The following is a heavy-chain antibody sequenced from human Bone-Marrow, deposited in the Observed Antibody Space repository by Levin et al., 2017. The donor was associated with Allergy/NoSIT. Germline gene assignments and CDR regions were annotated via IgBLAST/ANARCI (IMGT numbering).Heavy chain of an antibody. Sequence: AGGSLRLSCAASGFTFSSRSMHWVRQAPGKGLEWVSYISGSSSTIDYADSVKGRVTTSRDNAKNSLYLQMNSLRDEDTAVYYCARDYTFSYAFDIWGQGTMVTVSS. CDR1: GFTFSSRS. V-gene: IGHV3-48*02. J-gene: IGHJ3*02. CDR2: ISGSSSTI. D-gene: IGHD3-16*01. CDR3: ARDYTFSYAFDI.